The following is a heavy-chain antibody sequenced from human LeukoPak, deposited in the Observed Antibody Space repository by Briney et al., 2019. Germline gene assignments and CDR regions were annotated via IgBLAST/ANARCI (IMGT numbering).Heavy chain of an antibody. J-gene: IGHJ5*02. Sequence: GGSLRLSCAASGFTFSSYWMSWVRQAPGKGLEWVSAIGSGSGGNTFYADSVKGRFTISRDNSKNTRYLQMNSLRVEDTAVYYCAKSTGWYSSSWYLISWGQGALVTVSS. V-gene: IGHV3-23*01. CDR1: GFTFSSYW. CDR3: AKSTGWYSSSWYLIS. D-gene: IGHD6-13*01. CDR2: IGSGSGGNT.